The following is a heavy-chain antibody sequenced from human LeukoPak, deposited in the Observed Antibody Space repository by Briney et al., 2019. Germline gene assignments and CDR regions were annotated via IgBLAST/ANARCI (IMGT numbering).Heavy chain of an antibody. J-gene: IGHJ4*02. CDR1: GDSVSSNSAA. CDR3: ARQRRTPLWLGEADNFDY. CDR2: AYYRSKWYN. Sequence: SQTLSLTCAISGDSVSSNSAAWNWIRQSPSRGLEWLGRAYYRSKWYNDYAVSVKSRITINPDTSKNQFSLQLNSVTPEDTAVYYCARQRRTPLWLGEADNFDYWGQGLLVTVSS. D-gene: IGHD3-10*01. V-gene: IGHV6-1*01.